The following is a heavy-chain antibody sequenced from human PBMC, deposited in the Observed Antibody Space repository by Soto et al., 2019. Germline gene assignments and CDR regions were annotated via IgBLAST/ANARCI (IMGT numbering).Heavy chain of an antibody. V-gene: IGHV3-48*02. Sequence: GGSLRLYCAASGFTFSSYSMNWVRQAPGKGLEWVSYISSSSSTIYYADSVKGRFTISRDNAKNSLYLQMNSLRDEDTAVYYCARPEYSSSSYGMDVWGQGTTVTV. J-gene: IGHJ6*02. CDR1: GFTFSSYS. CDR3: ARPEYSSSSYGMDV. D-gene: IGHD6-6*01. CDR2: ISSSSSTI.